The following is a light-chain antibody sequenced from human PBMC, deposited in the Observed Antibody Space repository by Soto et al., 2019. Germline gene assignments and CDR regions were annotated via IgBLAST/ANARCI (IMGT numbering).Light chain of an antibody. CDR1: SGSVSTSSY. V-gene: IGLV8-61*01. J-gene: IGLJ2*01. CDR2: STN. Sequence: QAVVTQEPSFSVSPGGTVTLTCGLSSGSVSTSSYPSWYQQTPGQAPRTLIYSTNTRSSGVPDRFSGSILGNKAALTITGAQAEDESDYYCVLYMGSGLDVVFGGATKLTVL. CDR3: VLYMGSGLDVV.